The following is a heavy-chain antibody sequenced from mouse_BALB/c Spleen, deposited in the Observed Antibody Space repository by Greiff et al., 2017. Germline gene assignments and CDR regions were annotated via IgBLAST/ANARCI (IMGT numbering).Heavy chain of an antibody. D-gene: IGHD2-3*01. CDR1: GFNIKDYY. CDR2: IDPENGDT. CDR3: NMGIYGYYEAY. J-gene: IGHJ3*01. V-gene: IGHV14-4*02. Sequence: VQLQQSGAELVRSGASVKLSCTASGFNIKDYYMHWVKQRPEQGLEWIGWIDPENGDTEYAPKFQGKATMTADTSSNTAYLQLSSLTSEDTAVYYCNMGIYGYYEAYWGQGTLVTVSA.